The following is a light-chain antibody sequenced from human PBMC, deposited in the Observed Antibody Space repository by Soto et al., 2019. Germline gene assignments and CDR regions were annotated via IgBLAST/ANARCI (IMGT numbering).Light chain of an antibody. J-gene: IGKJ1*01. CDR3: QQYHNYPRT. CDR2: DAS. V-gene: IGKV1-5*01. CDR1: ESIRTW. Sequence: TQSPATLSASVGDRVTITCRASESIRTWLAWYQHKPGKAPKFLIYDASSLERGVPSRFSGSGSGTEFTLTISNLQPDDFATYFCQQYHNYPRTFGQGTKVDIK.